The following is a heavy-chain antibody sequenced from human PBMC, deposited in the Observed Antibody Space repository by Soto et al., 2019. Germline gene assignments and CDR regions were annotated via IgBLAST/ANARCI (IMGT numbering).Heavy chain of an antibody. CDR3: AREGIAAEFDY. Sequence: EVQLVESGGGLVQPGGSLRLSCAASGFTYSNYWMHWVREAPGKGLVWVSRMNSDGSITNYADSVKGRFTISRDNAKNTLYLQMNSLRAEDTAVYYCAREGIAAEFDYWGQGTLVTVSS. V-gene: IGHV3-74*01. CDR2: MNSDGSIT. D-gene: IGHD6-13*01. CDR1: GFTYSNYW. J-gene: IGHJ4*02.